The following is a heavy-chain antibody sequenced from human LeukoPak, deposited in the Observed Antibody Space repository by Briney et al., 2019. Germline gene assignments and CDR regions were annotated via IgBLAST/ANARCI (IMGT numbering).Heavy chain of an antibody. CDR1: GFTFNSYW. V-gene: IGHV3-7*03. CDR2: IKQDGSEK. Sequence: GGSLRHSCVASGFTFNSYWMSWVRQAPGKGLEWVANIKQDGSEKYYVDSVKGRFTISRDNAKNSLYLQMNSLRAEDTAVYYCARPWVGATNDAFDIWGQGTMVTVSS. CDR3: ARPWVGATNDAFDI. D-gene: IGHD1-26*01. J-gene: IGHJ3*02.